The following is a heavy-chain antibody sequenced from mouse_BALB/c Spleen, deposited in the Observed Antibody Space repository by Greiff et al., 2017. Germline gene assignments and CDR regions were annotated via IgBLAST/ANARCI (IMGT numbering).Heavy chain of an antibody. J-gene: IGHJ2*01. CDR3: ARTRGGPDY. V-gene: IGHV14-3*02. Sequence: VQLKQSGAELVKPGASVKLSCTASGFNIKDTYMHWVKQRPEQGLEWIGRIDPANGNTKYDPKFQGKATITADTSSNTAYLQLSSLTSDDTAVYYSARTRGGPDYWGQGTILTVSA. CDR2: IDPANGNT. CDR1: GFNIKDTY. D-gene: IGHD3-3*01.